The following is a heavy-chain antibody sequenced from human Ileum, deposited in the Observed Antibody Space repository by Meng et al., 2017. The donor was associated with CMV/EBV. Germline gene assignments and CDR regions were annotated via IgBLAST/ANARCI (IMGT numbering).Heavy chain of an antibody. CDR3: ARENNGPEEY. J-gene: IGHJ4*01. D-gene: IGHD1-14*01. CDR2: INKDGTFR. Sequence: LSCAASGFDFSDHYMSWIRQAPGKGLEWVSRINKDGTFRKYADSVEGRCIVSRDNAKNMLYLEMNSLRAEDTAIYYCARENNGPEEYWGQGTLVTVSS. CDR1: GFDFSDHY. V-gene: IGHV3-74*01.